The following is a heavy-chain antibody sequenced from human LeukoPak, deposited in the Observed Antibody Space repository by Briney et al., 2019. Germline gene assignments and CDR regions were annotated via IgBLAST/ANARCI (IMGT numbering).Heavy chain of an antibody. J-gene: IGHJ5*02. Sequence: ASVKVSCKASGYTFIGYYMHWVRQAPGQGLEWMGWINPNSGGTNYAQKFQGRVTMTRDTSISTAYMELSRLRSDDTAVYYCARSHVLRYFDWLLKYWFDPWGQGTLVTVSS. CDR1: GYTFIGYY. D-gene: IGHD3-9*01. CDR3: ARSHVLRYFDWLLKYWFDP. V-gene: IGHV1-2*02. CDR2: INPNSGGT.